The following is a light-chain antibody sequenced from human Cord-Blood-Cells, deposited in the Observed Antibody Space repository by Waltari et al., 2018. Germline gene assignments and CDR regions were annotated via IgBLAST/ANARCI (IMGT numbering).Light chain of an antibody. Sequence: DIQMTQSPSSLSASVGDRVNIPCPASQSIASYLNWYQQKPGKAPKLLIYAASSLQSGVPSRFSGSGSGTDFTLTISSLQPEDFATYYCQQSYSTPLTFGGGTKVEIK. CDR3: QQSYSTPLT. J-gene: IGKJ4*01. V-gene: IGKV1-39*01. CDR2: AAS. CDR1: QSIASY.